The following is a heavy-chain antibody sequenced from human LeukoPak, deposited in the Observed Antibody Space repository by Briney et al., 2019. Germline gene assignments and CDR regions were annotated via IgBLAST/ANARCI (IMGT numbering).Heavy chain of an antibody. Sequence: GGSLRLSCAASGFTFSSYWMSWVRQAPGKGLEWVANIKQDGSEKYYVDSVKGRSTISRDNAKNSLYLQMNGLRAEDTAVYYCARGNMTHYFDYWGQGTLVTVSS. CDR1: GFTFSSYW. D-gene: IGHD2/OR15-2a*01. CDR2: IKQDGSEK. V-gene: IGHV3-7*01. J-gene: IGHJ4*02. CDR3: ARGNMTHYFDY.